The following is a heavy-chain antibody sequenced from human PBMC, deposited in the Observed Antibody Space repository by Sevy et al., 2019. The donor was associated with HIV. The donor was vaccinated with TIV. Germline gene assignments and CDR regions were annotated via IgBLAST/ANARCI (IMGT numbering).Heavy chain of an antibody. D-gene: IGHD3-16*01. CDR2: MNQEGTER. CDR1: GFSFSTYW. V-gene: IGHV3-7*01. J-gene: IGHJ4*02. CDR3: VREGLGGFSYSLDC. Sequence: GGSLRLSCAASGFSFSTYWMTWVRQAPGKGLEWVATMNQEGTERAYVAPVKGRFTISRDNTKTSLFRQMNSLSAEDTGVYYCVREGLGGFSYSLDCWGQGTLVTVSS.